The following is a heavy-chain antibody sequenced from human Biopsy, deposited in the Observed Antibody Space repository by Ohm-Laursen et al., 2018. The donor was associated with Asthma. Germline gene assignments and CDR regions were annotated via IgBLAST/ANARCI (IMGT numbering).Heavy chain of an antibody. J-gene: IGHJ4*02. D-gene: IGHD6-13*01. CDR1: GFTFDDYA. CDR2: VSWNSGSI. CDR3: VKDIRLQLWGFDS. Sequence: SLRLSCTASGFTFDDYAMHWVRQAPGKGLEWVSGVSWNSGSIDYADSVKGRFTISRDNAKNSLYLQMNSLRCADTALYYCVKDIRLQLWGFDSWGQGTLVTVSS. V-gene: IGHV3-9*01.